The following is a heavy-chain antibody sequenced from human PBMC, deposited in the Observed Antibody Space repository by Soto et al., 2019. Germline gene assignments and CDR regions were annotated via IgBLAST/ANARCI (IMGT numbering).Heavy chain of an antibody. Sequence: SETLSLTCTVSGGSISSYYWSWIRQPPGKGLEWIGYIYYSGSTNYNPSLKSRVTISVDTSKNQFSLKLSSVTAADTAVYYCAREGIAARRGYYYYYGMDVWGQGTTVNVSS. CDR3: AREGIAARRGYYYYYGMDV. CDR1: GGSISSYY. CDR2: IYYSGST. D-gene: IGHD6-6*01. V-gene: IGHV4-59*01. J-gene: IGHJ6*02.